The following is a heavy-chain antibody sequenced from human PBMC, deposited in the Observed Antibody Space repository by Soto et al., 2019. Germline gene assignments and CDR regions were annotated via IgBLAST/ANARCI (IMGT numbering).Heavy chain of an antibody. CDR3: ARQRVPHYGMDV. J-gene: IGHJ6*04. Sequence: ASVKVSCKASGDTFTSYAMHWVRQAPGQRLEWMGWINAGNGNTKYSQKFQGRVTITRDTSASTAYMELSSLRSEDTAVYYCARQRVPHYGMDVWAKGTTVTVSS. CDR1: GDTFTSYA. CDR2: INAGNGNT. V-gene: IGHV1-3*01.